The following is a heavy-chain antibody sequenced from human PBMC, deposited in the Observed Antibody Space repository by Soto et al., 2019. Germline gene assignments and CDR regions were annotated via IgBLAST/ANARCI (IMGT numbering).Heavy chain of an antibody. CDR2: IGPSDSYT. Sequence: GESLKISCKGSGYSFTSYWTSWVRQMPGKGLEWMGRIGPSDSYTNYSPSFQGHVTISADKSISTAYLQWSSLKASDTAMYYCARPDPQRNMDVWGQGTTVTVSS. J-gene: IGHJ6*02. V-gene: IGHV5-10-1*01. CDR3: ARPDPQRNMDV. CDR1: GYSFTSYW.